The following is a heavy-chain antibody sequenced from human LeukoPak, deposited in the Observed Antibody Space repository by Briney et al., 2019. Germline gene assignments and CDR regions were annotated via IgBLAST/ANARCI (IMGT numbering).Heavy chain of an antibody. CDR2: TYYRSKWYN. J-gene: IGHJ4*02. CDR1: GDSVSSNSAA. D-gene: IGHD6-13*01. V-gene: IGHV6-1*01. CDR3: ARDRGSSSWYPHYHFDY. Sequence: SQTLSLTCAISGDSVSSNSAAWNWIRQSPSRGLEWLGRTYYRSKWYNDYAVSVKSRITINPDTSKNQFSLQLNSVTPEDTAVYYCARDRGSSSWYPHYHFDYWGQGTLVTVSS.